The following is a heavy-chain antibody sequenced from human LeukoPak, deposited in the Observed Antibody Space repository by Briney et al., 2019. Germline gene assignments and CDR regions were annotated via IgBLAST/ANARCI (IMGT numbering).Heavy chain of an antibody. CDR1: GFRFSDSV. D-gene: IGHD3-22*01. CDR2: ISYDGSNK. Sequence: RGGSLRLSCVASGFRFSDSVIHWVRQAPGKGLEWVAVISYDGSNKYYADSVKGRFTISRDNSKNTLYLQMNSLRAEDTAVYYCARDGYYYDSSGYLDYWGQGTLVTVSS. CDR3: ARDGYYYDSSGYLDY. V-gene: IGHV3-30-3*01. J-gene: IGHJ4*02.